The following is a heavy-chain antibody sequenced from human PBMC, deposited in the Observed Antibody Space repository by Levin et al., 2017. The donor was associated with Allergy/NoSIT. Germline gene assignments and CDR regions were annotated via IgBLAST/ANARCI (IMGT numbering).Heavy chain of an antibody. V-gene: IGHV4-59*01. Sequence: PGGSLRLSCTVSSGSISSYYWSWIRQPPGKGLEWIGYIYYSGSTNYNPSLKSRVTISVDTSKNQFSFKLSSVTAADTAVYYCARGARWSEYWGQGTLVTVSS. CDR3: ARGARWSEY. CDR1: SGSISSYY. J-gene: IGHJ4*02. D-gene: IGHD4-23*01. CDR2: IYYSGST.